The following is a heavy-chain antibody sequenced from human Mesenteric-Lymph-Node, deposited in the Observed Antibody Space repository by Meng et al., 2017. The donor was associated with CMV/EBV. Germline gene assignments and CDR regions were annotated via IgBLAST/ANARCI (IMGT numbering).Heavy chain of an antibody. CDR3: ARHPTGVGLRDWFDP. CDR1: GYSFNNYW. CDR2: IYPGDSDT. D-gene: IGHD3-10*01. Sequence: GESLKISCKGSGYSFNNYWIGWVRQVPGKGLEWMGIIYPGDSDTRYSPSFLGQVTISVDKSINTAYLQWSSLKASDTAIYYCARHPTGVGLRDWFDPWGQGTLVTVSS. V-gene: IGHV5-51*01. J-gene: IGHJ5*02.